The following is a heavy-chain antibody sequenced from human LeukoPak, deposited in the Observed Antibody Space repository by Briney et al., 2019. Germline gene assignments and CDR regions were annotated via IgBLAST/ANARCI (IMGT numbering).Heavy chain of an antibody. Sequence: GRSLRLSCAASGFTFSSYWMHWVRQTPGKGLVWVSRINSDGSSTSYADSVKGRFTISRDNAKNTVYLQMNSLRAEDTAVYYCASKRWLQSSFDYWGQGTLVTVSS. CDR1: GFTFSSYW. J-gene: IGHJ4*02. CDR2: INSDGSST. V-gene: IGHV3-74*01. D-gene: IGHD5-24*01. CDR3: ASKRWLQSSFDY.